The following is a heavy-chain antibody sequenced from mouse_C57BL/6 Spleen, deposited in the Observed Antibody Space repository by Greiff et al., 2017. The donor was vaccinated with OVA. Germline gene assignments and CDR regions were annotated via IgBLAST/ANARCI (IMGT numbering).Heavy chain of an antibody. CDR3: ARGTRMDY. V-gene: IGHV1-82*01. D-gene: IGHD3-3*01. CDR1: GYAFSSSW. CDR2: IYPGDGDT. J-gene: IGHJ4*01. Sequence: QVQLKQSGPELVKPGASVKISCKASGYAFSSSWMNWVKQRPGKGLEWIGRIYPGDGDTNYNGKFKGKATLTSDKSSSTAYMQLSSLTSEDSAVYFCARGTRMDYWGQGTSVTVSA.